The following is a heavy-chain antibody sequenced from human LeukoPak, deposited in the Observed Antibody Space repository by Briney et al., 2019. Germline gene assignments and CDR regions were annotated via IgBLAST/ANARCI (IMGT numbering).Heavy chain of an antibody. CDR1: GGSISSYY. CDR2: IYYSGST. D-gene: IGHD3-3*01. CDR3: ARAPLPFLEWLGFHYYMDV. V-gene: IGHV4-59*01. Sequence: PSETLSLTCTVSGGSISSYYWSWIRQPPGKGLEWIGYIYYSGSTNYNPSLKSRVTISVDTSKNQFSLKLSSVTAADTAVYYCARAPLPFLEWLGFHYYMDVWGKGTTVTVSS. J-gene: IGHJ6*03.